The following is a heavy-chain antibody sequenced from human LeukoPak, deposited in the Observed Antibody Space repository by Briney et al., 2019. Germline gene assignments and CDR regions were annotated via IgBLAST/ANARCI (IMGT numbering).Heavy chain of an antibody. J-gene: IGHJ4*02. V-gene: IGHV1-2*02. Sequence: ASVKVSCKASGYTFTGYYMHWVRQAPGQGLEWMGWINPNSGGTNYAQKFQGRVTMTRDTSISTAYMELSRLRSDDTAVYYCARDRYDFWSGYYPYYFDYWGQGTLVTVSS. D-gene: IGHD3-3*01. CDR1: GYTFTGYY. CDR2: INPNSGGT. CDR3: ARDRYDFWSGYYPYYFDY.